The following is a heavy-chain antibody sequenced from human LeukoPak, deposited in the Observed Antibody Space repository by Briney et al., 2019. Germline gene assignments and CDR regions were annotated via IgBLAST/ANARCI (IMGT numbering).Heavy chain of an antibody. V-gene: IGHV4-39*01. CDR2: IYYSGST. J-gene: IGHJ4*02. Sequence: SETLSLTCTVSGGSISSSSYYWGWIRQPPGKGLEWIGSIYYSGSTYYNPSLESRVTISVDTSKNQFSLKLSSVTAADTAVYYCAKTKWLPYFDYWGQGTLVTVSS. CDR1: GGSISSSSYY. D-gene: IGHD5-24*01. CDR3: AKTKWLPYFDY.